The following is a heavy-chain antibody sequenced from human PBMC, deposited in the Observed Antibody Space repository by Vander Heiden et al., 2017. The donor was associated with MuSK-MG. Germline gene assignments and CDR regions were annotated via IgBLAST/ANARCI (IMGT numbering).Heavy chain of an antibody. V-gene: IGHV3-7*01. CDR3: ASIGYGGISFDY. CDR2: IKQDGSEK. CDR1: GFTFSNYW. D-gene: IGHD4-17*01. J-gene: IGHJ4*02. Sequence: EVQLVESGGGLVQPGGSLRLSCAASGFTFSNYWLSWVRQAPGKGLEWVANIKQDGSEKYYVDSVKGRFTISRDDAKTSVYLQMNSLRVEDTAVYYCASIGYGGISFDYWGQGTLVPVSS.